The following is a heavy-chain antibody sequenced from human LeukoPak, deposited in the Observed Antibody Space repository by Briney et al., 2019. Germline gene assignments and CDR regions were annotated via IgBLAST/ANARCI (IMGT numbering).Heavy chain of an antibody. J-gene: IGHJ4*02. Sequence: ASVKVSCKASGYTFTIYYMHWVRQAPGQGLEWMGIINPSDGSTSYAQKFQGRVTMTRDMSTSTVYMELSSLRSEDTAVYYCARGPQVYDIRDSTATKMDYWGQGTLVTVSS. V-gene: IGHV1-46*01. D-gene: IGHD3-16*01. CDR1: GYTFTIYY. CDR2: INPSDGST. CDR3: ARGPQVYDIRDSTATKMDY.